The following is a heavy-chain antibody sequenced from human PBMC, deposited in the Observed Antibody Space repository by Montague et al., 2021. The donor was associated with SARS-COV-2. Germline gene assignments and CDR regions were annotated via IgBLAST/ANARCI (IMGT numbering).Heavy chain of an antibody. Sequence: SETLSLTCSVSDDYISSYHWSWFRQPPGKGLEWIGYMYYLGSPNYNPSPKSRVTMSIDPSKNQISLRLNSVTAADTAVYYCGTYSVASKSFAYWGQGTLVAVSS. CDR2: MYYLGSP. J-gene: IGHJ4*02. CDR3: GTYSVASKSFAY. D-gene: IGHD6-19*01. V-gene: IGHV4-59*08. CDR1: DDYISSYH.